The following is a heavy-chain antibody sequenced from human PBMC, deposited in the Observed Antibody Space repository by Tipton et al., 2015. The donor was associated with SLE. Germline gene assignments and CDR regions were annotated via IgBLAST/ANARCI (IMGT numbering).Heavy chain of an antibody. Sequence: SLRLSCAASRFTFSNYDMNWVRQAPGKGLEWVSYISDTGSTRFYADSVKGRFTISRDNAKNSLYLQMNSLRAEDTAVYYCARDRPGDRAFDIWGQGTLVTVSS. D-gene: IGHD7-27*01. CDR2: ISDTGSTR. CDR1: RFTFSNYD. CDR3: ARDRPGDRAFDI. J-gene: IGHJ3*02. V-gene: IGHV3-48*03.